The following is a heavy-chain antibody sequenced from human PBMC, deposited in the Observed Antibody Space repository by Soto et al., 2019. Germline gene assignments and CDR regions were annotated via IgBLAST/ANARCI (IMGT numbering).Heavy chain of an antibody. Sequence: ASVKVSCKASGYTFSDYYIHWVRQAPGQGLEWMGWINPNSGGTKYAPKFQGGVTMTRDTSITTAYMGLSRLRSGDTAEYYCAREPATAKPEGVDFWGQGTLVTVSS. CDR3: AREPATAKPEGVDF. J-gene: IGHJ4*02. CDR1: GYTFSDYY. CDR2: INPNSGGT. V-gene: IGHV1-2*02. D-gene: IGHD1-1*01.